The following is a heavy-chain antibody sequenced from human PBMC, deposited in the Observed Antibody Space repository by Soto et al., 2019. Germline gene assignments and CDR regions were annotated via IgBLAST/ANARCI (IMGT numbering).Heavy chain of an antibody. J-gene: IGHJ5*02. CDR2: IYYSGST. CDR1: GGSISSGGYY. CDR3: ARGGYCSSTSCPFDP. D-gene: IGHD2-2*01. Sequence: SETLSLTCTVSGGSISSGGYYWSWVRQHPGKGLEWIGYIYYSGSTYYNPSLKSRVTISVDTSKNQFSLKLSSVTAADTAVYYCARGGYCSSTSCPFDPWGQGTLVTVSS. V-gene: IGHV4-31*03.